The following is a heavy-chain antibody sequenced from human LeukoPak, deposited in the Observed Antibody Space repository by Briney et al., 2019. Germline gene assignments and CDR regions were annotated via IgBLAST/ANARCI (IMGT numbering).Heavy chain of an antibody. CDR3: SLYPRAGRRLQEGWFDP. CDR2: IYHSGST. J-gene: IGHJ5*02. V-gene: IGHV4-30-2*01. Sequence: SQTLPLTFTVSGGSISSGGYYWSWIRQPPGKGLGWIGYIYHSGSTYYNPSLKSRVTISVDRSKNQFSLKLSSVTAADTAVYYCSLYPRAGRRLQEGWFDPWGQGTLVTVSS. CDR1: GGSISSGGYY. D-gene: IGHD5-24*01.